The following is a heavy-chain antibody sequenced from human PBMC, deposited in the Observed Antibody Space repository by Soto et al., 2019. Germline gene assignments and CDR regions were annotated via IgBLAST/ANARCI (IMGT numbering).Heavy chain of an antibody. Sequence: HPGGSLRLSCAASGFTFSSYGMHWVRQAPGKGLEWVAVIWYDGSNKYYADSVKGRFTISRDNSKNTLYPQMNSLRAEDTAVYYCARVIYYDSSCYYCASPVLDAFDSWGQGKMVTVSS. CDR1: GFTFSSYG. D-gene: IGHD3-22*01. V-gene: IGHV3-33*01. J-gene: IGHJ3*02. CDR2: IWYDGSNK. CDR3: ARVIYYDSSCYYCASPVLDAFDS.